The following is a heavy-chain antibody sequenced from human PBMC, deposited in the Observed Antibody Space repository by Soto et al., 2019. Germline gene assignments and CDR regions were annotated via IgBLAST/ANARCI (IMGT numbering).Heavy chain of an antibody. Sequence: SSETLSLTCTVSGDSISSYSWSWLRQPPGKGLEWIGYIYYSGSTNYNPSLKSRVTISVDTSKNQFSLKLSSVTAADTAMYYCASQLALYGFYSFDYWGQGTLVTVSS. V-gene: IGHV4-59*01. J-gene: IGHJ4*02. CDR2: IYYSGST. CDR1: GDSISSYS. D-gene: IGHD3-22*01. CDR3: ASQLALYGFYSFDY.